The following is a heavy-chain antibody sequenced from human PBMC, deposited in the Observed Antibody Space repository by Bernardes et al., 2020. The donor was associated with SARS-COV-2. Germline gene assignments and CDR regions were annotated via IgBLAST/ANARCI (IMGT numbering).Heavy chain of an antibody. CDR3: ARDREGYCSGGSCGDDY. J-gene: IGHJ4*02. CDR1: GFTFSSYA. D-gene: IGHD2-15*01. CDR2: ISYDGSNK. V-gene: IGHV3-30*01. Sequence: GGSLRLSCAASGFTFSSYAMHWVRQAPGKGLEWVAVISYDGSNKYYADSVKGRFTISRDNSKNTLYLQMNSLRAEDTAVYYCARDREGYCSGGSCGDDYWGQGTLVTVSS.